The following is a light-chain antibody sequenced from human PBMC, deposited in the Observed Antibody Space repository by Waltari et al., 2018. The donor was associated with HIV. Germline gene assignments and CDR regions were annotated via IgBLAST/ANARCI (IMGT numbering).Light chain of an antibody. V-gene: IGLV2-8*01. CDR3: SSYAGINPVI. J-gene: IGLJ2*01. CDR1: SSDVGRYPY. CDR2: EVN. Sequence: QSALTQPPSASASLGQSVTISCTGSSSDVGRYPYVSWYQQHPGKAPKLLIVEVNKRPSGVPDRFSGSKSGNTASLTVSGLQAEEEAEYSCSSYAGINPVIFGGGTTLTVL.